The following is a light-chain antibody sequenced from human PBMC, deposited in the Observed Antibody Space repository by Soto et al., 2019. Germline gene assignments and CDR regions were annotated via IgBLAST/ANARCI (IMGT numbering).Light chain of an antibody. J-gene: IGKJ1*01. CDR2: GAS. CDR1: HSVSSN. V-gene: IGKV3-15*01. CDR3: QQYNNWWT. Sequence: EVVMRQSPATLSVSLGERATLSCRASHSVSSNLAWYQQKPGQAPRLLIYGASTRATGIPARFSGSGSGTEFTLTISSLQSEDFAVYYCQQYNNWWTFGQGTKV.